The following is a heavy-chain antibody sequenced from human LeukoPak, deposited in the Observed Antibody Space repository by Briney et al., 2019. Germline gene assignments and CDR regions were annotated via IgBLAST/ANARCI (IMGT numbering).Heavy chain of an antibody. CDR3: ARLYSSGYPTFDY. V-gene: IGHV4-59*01. J-gene: IGHJ4*02. D-gene: IGHD3-22*01. CDR2: IYYSGST. CDR1: GGSISSYY. Sequence: PLETLSLTCTVSGGSISSYYWSWIRQPPGKGLEWIGYIYYSGSTNYNPSLKSRVTISVDTSKNQFSLKLSSVTAADTAVYYCARLYSSGYPTFDYWGQGTLVTVSS.